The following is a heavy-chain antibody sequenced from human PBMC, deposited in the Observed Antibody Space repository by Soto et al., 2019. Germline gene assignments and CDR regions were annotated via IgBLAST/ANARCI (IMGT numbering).Heavy chain of an antibody. V-gene: IGHV3-23*01. D-gene: IGHD1-26*01. CDR1: GFTFSNYA. Sequence: GGSLRLACTASGFTFSNYAMSWVRQAPGKGLEWVSAITRTDSTYYADSVKGRFTISRDNSRNTLYLQMNSLGAEDAALYYCAKALVGEVGATDYWGQGTLVTVSS. CDR2: ITRTDST. J-gene: IGHJ4*02. CDR3: AKALVGEVGATDY.